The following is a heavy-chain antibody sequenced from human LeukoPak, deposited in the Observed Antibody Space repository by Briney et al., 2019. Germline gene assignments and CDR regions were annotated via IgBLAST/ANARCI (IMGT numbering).Heavy chain of an antibody. CDR3: ASYCSGGSCYWAPDAFDI. CDR2: INSDGSST. D-gene: IGHD2-15*01. V-gene: IGHV3-74*01. CDR1: GFTFSSYW. Sequence: PGGSLRLSCAASGFTFSSYWMHWVRQAPGKGLLRVSRINSDGSSTSYADSVKGRFTISRDNAKNTLYLQMNSLRAEDTAVYYCASYCSGGSCYWAPDAFDIWGQGTMVTVSS. J-gene: IGHJ3*02.